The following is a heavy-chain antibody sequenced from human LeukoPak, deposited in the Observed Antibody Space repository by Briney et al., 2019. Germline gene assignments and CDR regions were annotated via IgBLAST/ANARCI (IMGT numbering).Heavy chain of an antibody. CDR3: ARGGATTNFDH. J-gene: IGHJ4*02. D-gene: IGHD1-26*01. CDR2: ISPYNGNT. V-gene: IGHV1-18*01. Sequence: ASVKVSCKASGYTFTSYGISWVRQAPGQGLEWMGWISPYNGNTNYAQKLQGRVTITTDTSTSTAYMGLRILRSDDAAVYYCARGGATTNFDHWGQGTLVIVSS. CDR1: GYTFTSYG.